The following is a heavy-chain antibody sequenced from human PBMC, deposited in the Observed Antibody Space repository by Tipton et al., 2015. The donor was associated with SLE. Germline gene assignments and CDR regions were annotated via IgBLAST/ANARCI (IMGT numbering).Heavy chain of an antibody. CDR2: INSDGSST. D-gene: IGHD6-13*01. V-gene: IGHV3-74*01. J-gene: IGHJ4*02. CDR1: GFTFSSSW. Sequence: SLRLSCAASGFTFSSSWMHLVRQAPGKGLVWVSRINSDGSSTSYADSVKGRFTISRDNAKNTLYLQMNSLRVEDTAVYYCARPGYISTRFDYWGQGTLVTVSS. CDR3: ARPGYISTRFDY.